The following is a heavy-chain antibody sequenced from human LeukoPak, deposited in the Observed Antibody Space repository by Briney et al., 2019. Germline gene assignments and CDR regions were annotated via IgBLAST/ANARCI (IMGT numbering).Heavy chain of an antibody. CDR2: MFHSGST. CDR3: ARDWRATVPTLPTFGY. D-gene: IGHD4-17*01. V-gene: IGHV4-38-2*02. J-gene: IGHJ4*02. CDR1: GFSITTGYH. Sequence: SETLSLTCAVSGFSITTGYHWGWIRQPPGKGLEWIGSMFHSGSTYYNPSLKSRLTISIDTSKNQFSLNLSSVTAADTAVYYCARDWRATVPTLPTFGYWGQGTLVTVSS.